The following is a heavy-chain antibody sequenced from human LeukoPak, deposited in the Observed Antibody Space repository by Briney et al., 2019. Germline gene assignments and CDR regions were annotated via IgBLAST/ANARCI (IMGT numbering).Heavy chain of an antibody. Sequence: GGSLRLSCAASGFTFTTYSMNWVRQAPGKGLEWVSSISSSSSYKYYADSVKGRFTISRDNAKNSLYLQMNSLRAEDTAVYYCARDHDDFWSGYPYIGYWGQGTLVTVSS. CDR2: ISSSSSYK. CDR1: GFTFTTYS. J-gene: IGHJ4*02. CDR3: ARDHDDFWSGYPYIGY. V-gene: IGHV3-21*01. D-gene: IGHD3-3*01.